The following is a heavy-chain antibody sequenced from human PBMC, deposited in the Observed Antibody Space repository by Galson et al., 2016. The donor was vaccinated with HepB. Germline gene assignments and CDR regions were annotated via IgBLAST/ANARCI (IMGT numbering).Heavy chain of an antibody. CDR2: IRSKAYGGTT. V-gene: IGHV3-49*03. J-gene: IGHJ6*02. CDR1: GFTFDDYA. D-gene: IGHD4-23*01. CDR3: TRDRSGNSLYYYYAMDV. Sequence: SLRLSCAVSGFTFDDYAVSWFRQDPGKGLEWIGFIRSKAYGGTTEYAASVKGRFTISRDDSRSIAYLQMSSLKTEDTAVYYCTRDRSGNSLYYYYAMDVWGRGTTVTVSS.